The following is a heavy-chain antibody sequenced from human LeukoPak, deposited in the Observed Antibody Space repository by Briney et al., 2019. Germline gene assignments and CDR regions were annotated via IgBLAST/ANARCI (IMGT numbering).Heavy chain of an antibody. CDR3: ARDVTAAFDY. D-gene: IGHD6-13*01. Sequence: SETLSLTCTVSSGSISSSSYYWGWIRQPPGKGLEWIGSIYYSGSTYYNPSLKSRVTISVDTSKNQFSLKLSSVTAADTAVYYCARDVTAAFDYWGQGTLVTVSS. CDR2: IYYSGST. V-gene: IGHV4-39*07. CDR1: SGSISSSSYY. J-gene: IGHJ4*02.